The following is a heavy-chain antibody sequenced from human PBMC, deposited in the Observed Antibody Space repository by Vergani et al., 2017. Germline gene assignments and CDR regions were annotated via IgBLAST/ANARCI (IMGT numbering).Heavy chain of an antibody. J-gene: IGHJ4*02. V-gene: IGHV3-23*01. CDR3: AKITQQPRRFDY. CDR1: GFTFSSSA. CDR2: ISGSGGST. Sequence: EVQLLESGGGLVQPGGSLRLSCAASGFTFSSSAMSWVRQAPGKGLEWVSAISGSGGSTYYADSVKGRFTISRDNSKNTLYLQMNSLRAEDTAVYYCAKITQQPRRFDYWGQGTLVTVSS. D-gene: IGHD6-13*01.